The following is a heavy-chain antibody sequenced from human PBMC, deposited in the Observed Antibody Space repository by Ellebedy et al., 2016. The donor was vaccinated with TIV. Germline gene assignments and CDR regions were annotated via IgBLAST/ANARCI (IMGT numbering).Heavy chain of an antibody. J-gene: IGHJ3*02. CDR3: ARDPVGVGPAFDI. D-gene: IGHD4-23*01. Sequence: GESLKISCAASGLTFSSHAMSWVRQAPGKGLDWVSSISGSGGNTYYADSVKGRFTISGDNSKDTLYLQVNSLRAEDTAVYYCARDPVGVGPAFDIWGQGTMVTVSS. V-gene: IGHV3-23*01. CDR1: GLTFSSHA. CDR2: ISGSGGNT.